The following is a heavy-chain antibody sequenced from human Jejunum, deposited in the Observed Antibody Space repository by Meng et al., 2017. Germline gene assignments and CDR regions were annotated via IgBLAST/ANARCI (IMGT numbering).Heavy chain of an antibody. CDR1: AYTLRNHH. J-gene: IGHJ5*01. CDR2: INPSGDRV. CDR3: TRDNSDSSTSWWFDS. Sequence: ASVTVSCKAYAYTLRNHHMHWVREAPGQGLEWMGVINPSGDRVIFVQKFQGRPSMTRDTSTTTDYMALSSLRLDDTATYYCTRDNSDSSTSWWFDSWGQGTLVTVSS. V-gene: IGHV1-46*01. D-gene: IGHD3-10*01.